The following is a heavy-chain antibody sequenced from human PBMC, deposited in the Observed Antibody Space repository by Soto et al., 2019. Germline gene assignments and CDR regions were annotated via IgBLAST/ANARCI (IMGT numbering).Heavy chain of an antibody. V-gene: IGHV1-8*01. CDR2: MNPNSGNT. Sequence: GASVKVSCKASGYTFTCYDINWVRQATGQGLEWMGWMNPNSGNTGYAQKFQGRVPMTRNTSISTAYMELSSLRSEDTAVYYCVAITLLTVTTDYYYMDVWGKGTTVTVSS. CDR1: GYTFTCYD. CDR3: VAITLLTVTTDYYYMDV. J-gene: IGHJ6*03. D-gene: IGHD4-17*01.